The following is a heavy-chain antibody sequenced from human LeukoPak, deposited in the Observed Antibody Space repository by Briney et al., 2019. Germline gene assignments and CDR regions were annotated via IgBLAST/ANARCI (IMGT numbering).Heavy chain of an antibody. CDR2: IIPIFGTA. CDR3: ARVSGYSGYDLAMYYFDY. D-gene: IGHD5-12*01. V-gene: IGHV1-69*13. CDR1: GGTFSSYA. Sequence: GASVKVSCKASGGTFSSYAISWVRQAPGQGLEWMGGIIPIFGTANYAQKFQGRVTITADESTSTAYMELSSLRSEDTAVYYCARVSGYSGYDLAMYYFDYWGQGTLVTVSS. J-gene: IGHJ4*02.